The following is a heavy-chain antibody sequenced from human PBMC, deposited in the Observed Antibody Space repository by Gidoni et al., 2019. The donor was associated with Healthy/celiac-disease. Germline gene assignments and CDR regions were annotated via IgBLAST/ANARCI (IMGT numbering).Heavy chain of an antibody. CDR2: IVVGSGNT. J-gene: IGHJ4*02. CDR1: GFAFTSSA. V-gene: IGHV1-58*01. D-gene: IGHD3-22*01. Sequence: HMQLVQSGPELKKPGTSVKVSGKASGFAFTSSAVQWVRQARGQRLEWIGWIVVGSGNTNYAQKFQERVTITRDMSTSTAYMELSSLRSEDTAVYYCAAGSYYDSSGYYYDYWGQGTLVTVSS. CDR3: AAGSYYDSSGYYYDY.